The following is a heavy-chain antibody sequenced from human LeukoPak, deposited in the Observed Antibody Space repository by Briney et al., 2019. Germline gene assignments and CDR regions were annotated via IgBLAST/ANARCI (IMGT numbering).Heavy chain of an antibody. Sequence: PGGSLRLSCAASGFTFSSYYMSWVRQAPGKGLEWVSVIYSGGSTYYADSVKGRFTISRDNSKNTLYLQMNSLRAEDTAVYYCARGGQWLPLDYWGQGTLVTVSS. V-gene: IGHV3-53*01. D-gene: IGHD6-19*01. J-gene: IGHJ4*02. CDR2: IYSGGST. CDR3: ARGGQWLPLDY. CDR1: GFTFSSYY.